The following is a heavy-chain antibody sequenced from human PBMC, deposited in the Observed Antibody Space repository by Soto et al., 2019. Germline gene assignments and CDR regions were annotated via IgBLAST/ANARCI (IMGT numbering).Heavy chain of an antibody. CDR2: IYWDDDK. D-gene: IGHD1-26*01. CDR1: GFSLSTSGVG. CDR3: AHSRIVGARSTWIDP. V-gene: IGHV2-5*02. Sequence: QITLKESGPPLVKPTQTLTLTCTFSGFSLSTSGVGVGWIRQPPGKALEWLALIYWDDDKRYSPSLKSRLTTDTDTSKNQGVLTMTNTDPVDTSTYYCAHSRIVGARSTWIDPWCQGTLVTVSS. J-gene: IGHJ5*02.